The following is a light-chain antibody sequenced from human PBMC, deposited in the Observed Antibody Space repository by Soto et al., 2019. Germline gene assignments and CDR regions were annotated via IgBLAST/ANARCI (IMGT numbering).Light chain of an antibody. CDR3: LQNYYSFRT. Sequence: AIQLTQSPSSLSASVGDRVTITCRASQGIAKDLGWYQQKPGKAPRLLIFGASFLQSGVPSRFSGSGSGTDFTPTINCLQPEDFATYYCLQNYYSFRTFGQGTKVEIK. V-gene: IGKV1-6*01. J-gene: IGKJ1*01. CDR1: QGIAKD. CDR2: GAS.